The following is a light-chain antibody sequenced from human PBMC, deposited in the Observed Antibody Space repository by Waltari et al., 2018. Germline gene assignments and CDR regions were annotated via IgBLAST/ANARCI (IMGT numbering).Light chain of an antibody. J-gene: IGLJ1*01. V-gene: IGLV1-40*01. CDR1: SSNIGAGYD. CDR3: QSYDSNLSGYV. Sequence: QSVLTQPPSVSGAPVQTVTISCTGSSSNIGAGYDVHWYQQLPGAAPKLLIHGNRNRPSGGPDRCFGFNSDTSASLAITGLQAEDEADYYCQSYDSNLSGYVFGTGTKVSVL. CDR2: GNR.